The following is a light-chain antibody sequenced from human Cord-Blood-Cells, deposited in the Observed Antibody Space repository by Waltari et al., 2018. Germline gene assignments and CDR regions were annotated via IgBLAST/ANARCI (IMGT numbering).Light chain of an antibody. V-gene: IGLV1-44*01. CDR3: AAWDDSLNGWV. Sequence: QSVLTQPPSSSGTPGQRVTISCSRISSNTAGNTANWYQQLPGTAPNLLIYNNNQRPSGLPDRFSGSKSGTSASLAISGRQSEDEADYYCAAWDDSLNGWVFGGGTKLTVL. J-gene: IGLJ3*02. CDR1: SSNTAGNT. CDR2: NNN.